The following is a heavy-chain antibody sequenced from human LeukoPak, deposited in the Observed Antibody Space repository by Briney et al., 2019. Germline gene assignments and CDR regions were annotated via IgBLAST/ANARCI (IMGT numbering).Heavy chain of an antibody. V-gene: IGHV4-34*01. J-gene: IGHJ5*02. CDR3: ARRGEMATINWFDP. D-gene: IGHD5-24*01. Sequence: SETLSLTCAVYGGSFSGYYWSWIRQPPGKGLEWIGEINHSGSTNYNPSLKSRVTISVDTSKNQFSLKLSSVTAADTAVYYCARRGEMATINWFDPWGQGTLVTVSS. CDR2: INHSGST. CDR1: GGSFSGYY.